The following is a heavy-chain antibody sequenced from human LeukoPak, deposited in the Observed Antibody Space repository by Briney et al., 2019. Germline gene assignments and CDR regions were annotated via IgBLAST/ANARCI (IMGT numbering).Heavy chain of an antibody. Sequence: SETLSLTCAVYGGSFSGYYWSWIRQPPGKGLEWIGEINHSGSTNYNPSLKSRVTISVDTSKNQFSLQLNSVTPEDTAVYYCARSNTGMIVDWGQGTLVTVSS. CDR2: INHSGST. CDR3: ARSNTGMIVD. J-gene: IGHJ4*02. CDR1: GGSFSGYY. V-gene: IGHV4-34*01. D-gene: IGHD3-22*01.